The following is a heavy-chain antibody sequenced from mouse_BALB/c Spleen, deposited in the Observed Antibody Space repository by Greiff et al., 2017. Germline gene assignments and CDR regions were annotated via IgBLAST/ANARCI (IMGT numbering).Heavy chain of an antibody. Sequence: VKVEESGPGLVKPSQFLSPTCSVTGYSITSDYAWNWIRQFPGNKLEWMGYISYSCSTSHNPSLKSRISITRDTSKNQFFLQLNSVTTEDTATYYCARGAYGSSYAFAYWGQGTLVTVSA. CDR1: GYSITSDYA. CDR2: ISYSCST. D-gene: IGHD1-1*01. J-gene: IGHJ3*01. V-gene: IGHV3-2*02. CDR3: ARGAYGSSYAFAY.